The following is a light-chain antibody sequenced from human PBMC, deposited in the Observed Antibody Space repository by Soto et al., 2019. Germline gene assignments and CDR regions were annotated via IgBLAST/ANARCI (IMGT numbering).Light chain of an antibody. Sequence: EVVMTQSPGTLSLSPGERATLSCRASQSVSNNYLAWYQQRPGQAPRLLIYGASKRATVIPDKFSGGGSGTDFTLSVNRLEPEDVAVYYCQQYGSTPYTFGQGTKLEIE. CDR1: QSVSNNY. V-gene: IGKV3-20*01. J-gene: IGKJ2*01. CDR2: GAS. CDR3: QQYGSTPYT.